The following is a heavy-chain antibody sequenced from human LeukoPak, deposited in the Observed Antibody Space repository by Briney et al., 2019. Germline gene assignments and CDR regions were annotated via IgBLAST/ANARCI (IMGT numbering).Heavy chain of an antibody. V-gene: IGHV3-48*04. CDR3: ARDKGARVYFDY. D-gene: IGHD3-16*01. J-gene: IGHJ4*02. CDR2: ISSSGSTI. CDR1: GFTFSSYG. Sequence: GGSLRLSCAASGFTFSSYGMHWVRQAPGKGLEWVSYISSSGSTIYYADSVKGRFTISRDNAKNSLYLQMNSLRAEDTAVYYCARDKGARVYFDYWGQGTLVTVSS.